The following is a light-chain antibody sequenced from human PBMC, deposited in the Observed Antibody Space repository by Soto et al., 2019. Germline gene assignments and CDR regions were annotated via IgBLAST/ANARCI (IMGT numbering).Light chain of an antibody. CDR2: IAS. V-gene: IGKV1-9*01. CDR3: QYPNSFPLT. CDR1: QGISNY. J-gene: IGKJ4*01. Sequence: IQLTQSPSSLSASIGDRVTITCRASQGISNYLAWYQKKTGKAPKLLIYIASTLQGGVPSRFSGSGSGTDFSLNISSMQTEEVATYDCQYPNSFPLTVGGVNKVELK.